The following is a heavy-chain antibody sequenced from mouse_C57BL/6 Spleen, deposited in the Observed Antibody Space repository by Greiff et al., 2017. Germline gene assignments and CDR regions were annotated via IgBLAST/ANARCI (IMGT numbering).Heavy chain of an antibody. CDR3: ARRLCYAMDY. V-gene: IGHV5-6*02. CDR1: EFTFSSYG. J-gene: IGHJ4*01. CDR2: ISSDGSYT. Sequence: EVKLVESGGDLVKPGGSLKLSCAASEFTFSSYGMSWVRQTPDKRLEWVATISSDGSYTYYPDSVKGRVTISRDNAKNTLYLQVSSLKSEDTAMYYCARRLCYAMDYWGQGTSVTVSS.